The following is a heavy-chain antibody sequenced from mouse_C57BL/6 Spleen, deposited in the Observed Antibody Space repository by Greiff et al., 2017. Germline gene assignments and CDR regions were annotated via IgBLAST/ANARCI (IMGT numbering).Heavy chain of an antibody. D-gene: IGHD2-4*01. CDR1: GFTFSSYA. CDR3: ARGDDYDY. J-gene: IGHJ2*01. CDR2: ISDGGSYT. Sequence: EVMLVESGGGLVKPGGSLKLSCAASGFTFSSYAMSWVRQTPEKRLEWVATISDGGSYTYYPDNVKGRFTISRDNAKNNLYLQMSHLKSEDTAMYYCARGDDYDYWGQGTTLTVSS. V-gene: IGHV5-4*03.